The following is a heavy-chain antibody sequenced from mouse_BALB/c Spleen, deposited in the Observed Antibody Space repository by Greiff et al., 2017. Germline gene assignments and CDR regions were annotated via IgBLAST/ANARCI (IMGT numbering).Heavy chain of an antibody. CDR1: GFSLTSYG. V-gene: IGHV2-2*02. CDR2: IWSGGST. J-gene: IGHJ1*01. CDR3: ARKGGFDGNYGGDFDV. D-gene: IGHD2-1*01. Sequence: VQLQQSGPGLVQPSQSLSITCTVSGFSLTSYGVHWVRQSPGKGLEWLGVIWSGGSTDYNAAFISRLSISKDNSKSQVFFKMNSLQANDTAIYYCARKGGFDGNYGGDFDVWGAGTTVTVSS.